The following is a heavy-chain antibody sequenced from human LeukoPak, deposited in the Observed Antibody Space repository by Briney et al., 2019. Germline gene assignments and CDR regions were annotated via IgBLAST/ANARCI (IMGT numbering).Heavy chain of an antibody. J-gene: IGHJ1*01. V-gene: IGHV5-51*01. Sequence: GESLKISCKGSGCSCTCYWIVWVRQMPGKGLEWMGIIYPGDSDTRYSPSFQGQVTISADKSISTAYLQWSSLKASDTAMYYCASPGYSSSWYPVEYFQHWGQGTLVTVSS. CDR3: ASPGYSSSWYPVEYFQH. CDR1: GCSCTCYW. CDR2: IYPGDSDT. D-gene: IGHD6-13*01.